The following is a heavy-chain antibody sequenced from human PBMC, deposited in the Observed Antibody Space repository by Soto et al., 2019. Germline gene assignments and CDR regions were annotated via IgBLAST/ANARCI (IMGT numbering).Heavy chain of an antibody. J-gene: IGHJ4*01. CDR1: GGSISSYY. D-gene: IGHD4-17*01. CDR3: ARRETLHGDYDY. Sequence: SETLSLTCTVSGGSISSYYWSWIRQPPGKGLEWIGYTHYSGSTNYNPSLKSRVTISVDTSKNQFSLKLSSVTAADTAVYYCARRETLHGDYDYWGHGTLVTVS. CDR2: THYSGST. V-gene: IGHV4-59*08.